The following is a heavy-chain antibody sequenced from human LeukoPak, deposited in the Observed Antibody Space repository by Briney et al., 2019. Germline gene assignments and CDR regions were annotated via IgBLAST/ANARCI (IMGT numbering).Heavy chain of an antibody. V-gene: IGHV1-24*01. CDR1: GYTLTELS. CDR3: ARVPGGVRGVKGYNWFDP. J-gene: IGHJ5*02. CDR2: FDPEDGET. Sequence: ASVKVSCKVSGYTLTELSMHWVRQAPGKGLEWMGGFDPEDGETIYAQKFQGRVTMTRDTSTSTVYMELSSLRSEDTAVYYCARVPGGVRGVKGYNWFDPWGQGTLVTISS. D-gene: IGHD3-10*01.